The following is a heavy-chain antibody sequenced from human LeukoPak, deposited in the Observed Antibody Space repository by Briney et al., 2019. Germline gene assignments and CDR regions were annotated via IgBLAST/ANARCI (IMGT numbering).Heavy chain of an antibody. V-gene: IGHV3-66*02. Sequence: PGGSLRLSCAASGITVSQSDMSWVRQAPGRGLEWVSLIYADGATHYADSVKGRFTISRDNSKNTVYLEMNSLRPEDTAVYFCARDRAGRKAWVEFDPWGQGTLVTVSS. D-gene: IGHD3-10*01. CDR3: ARDRAGRKAWVEFDP. CDR2: IYADGAT. J-gene: IGHJ5*02. CDR1: GITVSQSD.